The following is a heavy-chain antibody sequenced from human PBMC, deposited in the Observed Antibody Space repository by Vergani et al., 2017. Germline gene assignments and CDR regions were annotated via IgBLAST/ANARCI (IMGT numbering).Heavy chain of an antibody. D-gene: IGHD5-12*01. Sequence: QVQLVQSGAEVKKPGASVKVSCKASGYTFTNYYIHWVRQAPGQGLEWMGIINPSGGSTSYAQKFQDRVTLTRDTSANTVYMELSSLRSEDTAVYYCARGGYSGYEFDYWGQGTLVTVSS. CDR2: INPSGGST. CDR1: GYTFTNYY. CDR3: ARGGYSGYEFDY. V-gene: IGHV1-46*01. J-gene: IGHJ4*02.